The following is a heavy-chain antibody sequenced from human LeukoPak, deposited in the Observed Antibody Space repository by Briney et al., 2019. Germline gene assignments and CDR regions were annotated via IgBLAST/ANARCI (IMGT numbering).Heavy chain of an antibody. Sequence: GGSLRLSCAASGFTFSSYSMNWVRQAPGKGLEWVSSISSSSSYIYYADSVKGRFTISRDNAKNSLYLDVNSLRAEDTAIYYCARARQWLGVSNWFDPWGQGTLVTVSS. D-gene: IGHD5-12*01. J-gene: IGHJ5*02. CDR2: ISSSSSYI. CDR3: ARARQWLGVSNWFDP. CDR1: GFTFSSYS. V-gene: IGHV3-21*01.